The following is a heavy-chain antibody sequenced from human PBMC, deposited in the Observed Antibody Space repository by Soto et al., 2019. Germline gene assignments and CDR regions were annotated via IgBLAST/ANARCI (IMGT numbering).Heavy chain of an antibody. Sequence: PGESLKISCKGPGYSFTSYWISWVRQMPGKGLEWMGKIDPSDSYTNYSPSFQGHVTISADKSISTAYLQWSSLKASDTAMYYCARHGSAGSIAARQGYYFYYGMDVWGQGTTVTVSS. J-gene: IGHJ6*02. CDR1: GYSFTSYW. CDR3: ARHGSAGSIAARQGYYFYYGMDV. CDR2: IDPSDSYT. D-gene: IGHD6-6*01. V-gene: IGHV5-10-1*01.